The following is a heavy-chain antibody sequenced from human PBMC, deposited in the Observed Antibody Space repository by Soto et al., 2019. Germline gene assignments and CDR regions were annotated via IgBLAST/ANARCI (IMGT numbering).Heavy chain of an antibody. Sequence: EVQLVESGGGLAKPGGSLRLSCAASGFTFSSYSMNWVRQAPGKGLEWVSSISSSSSYIYYADSVKGRFTISRDNAKNSLYLQMNSLRAEDTAVYYCARDRSSGLPPDGMDVWGQGTTVTVSS. CDR2: ISSSSSYI. CDR3: ARDRSSGLPPDGMDV. J-gene: IGHJ6*02. V-gene: IGHV3-21*01. CDR1: GFTFSSYS. D-gene: IGHD6-25*01.